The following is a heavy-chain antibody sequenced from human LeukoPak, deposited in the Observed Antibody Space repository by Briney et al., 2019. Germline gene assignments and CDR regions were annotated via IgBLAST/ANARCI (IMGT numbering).Heavy chain of an antibody. D-gene: IGHD2-21*02. Sequence: PSETLPPTCAVSGGSISSGGYSWSWIRQPPGKGLEWIGYIYHSGSTYYNPSLKSRVTISVDRSKNQFSLKLSSVTAADTAVYYCARGPNIVVVTAPYPFDYWGQGTLVTVSS. CDR1: GGSISSGGYS. CDR3: ARGPNIVVVTAPYPFDY. V-gene: IGHV4-30-2*01. CDR2: IYHSGST. J-gene: IGHJ4*02.